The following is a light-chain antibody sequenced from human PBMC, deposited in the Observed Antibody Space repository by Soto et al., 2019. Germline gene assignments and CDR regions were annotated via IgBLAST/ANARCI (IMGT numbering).Light chain of an antibody. J-gene: IGLJ2*01. Sequence: QSVLTQPPSASGTPGQTVTISCSGSSYNIGSNTVTWYQHLPGTAPKLLIYRNDQRPSGVPDRFSGSKSGTSASLASSGLQSEDEADYYCGTLDDSLNGPLFGGGTKLTVL. CDR3: GTLDDSLNGPL. V-gene: IGLV1-44*01. CDR1: SYNIGSNT. CDR2: RND.